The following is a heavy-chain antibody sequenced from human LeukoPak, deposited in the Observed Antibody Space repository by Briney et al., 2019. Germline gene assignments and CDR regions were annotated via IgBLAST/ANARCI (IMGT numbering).Heavy chain of an antibody. Sequence: PLETLSLTCTVSGGSISSSSYYWGWIRQPPGKGLEWIGSIYYSGSTYYNPSLKSRVTISVDTSKNQFSLKLSSVTAADTAVYYCARRPLRYFDWSDDYWGQGTLVTVSS. CDR2: IYYSGST. CDR3: ARRPLRYFDWSDDY. CDR1: GGSISSSSYY. D-gene: IGHD3-9*01. J-gene: IGHJ4*02. V-gene: IGHV4-39*01.